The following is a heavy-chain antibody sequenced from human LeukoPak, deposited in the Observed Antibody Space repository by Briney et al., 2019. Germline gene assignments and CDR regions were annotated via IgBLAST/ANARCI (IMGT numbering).Heavy chain of an antibody. V-gene: IGHV5-51*01. D-gene: IGHD5-12*01. CDR2: IYSGDSDT. CDR1: GYSFTSYW. Sequence: GESLKISCKGSGYSFTSYWIGWVRQMPGKGLEWMGIIYSGDSDTRYSPSFQGQVTISADKSISTAYLQWSSLKASDTAMYYCARRGDSGYDFVDWFDPWGQGTLVTVSS. J-gene: IGHJ5*02. CDR3: ARRGDSGYDFVDWFDP.